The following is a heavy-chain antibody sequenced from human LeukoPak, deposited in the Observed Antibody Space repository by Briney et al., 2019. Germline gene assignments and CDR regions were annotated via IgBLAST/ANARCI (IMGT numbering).Heavy chain of an antibody. CDR1: GFTFSSYS. CDR2: VTSSSTYV. CDR3: ARAPDTAMVAFDY. J-gene: IGHJ4*02. D-gene: IGHD5-18*01. Sequence: GGSLRLSCAASGFTFSSYSMNWVRQAPGKGLEWVSSVTSSSTYVYYGDSVKGRFTISRDNAKNSLHLQMNSLRGEDTAVYYCARAPDTAMVAFDYWGQGTLVTVSS. V-gene: IGHV3-21*01.